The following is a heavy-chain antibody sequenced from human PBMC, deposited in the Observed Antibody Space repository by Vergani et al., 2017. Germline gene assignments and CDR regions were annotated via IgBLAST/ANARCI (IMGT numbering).Heavy chain of an antibody. J-gene: IGHJ2*01. Sequence: QVQLQESGPGLVKPSETLSLTCAVSGYSISSGYYWGWIRQPPGKGLEWIGSIYHSGSTYYNPSLKSRVTLSVDTSKNQFSLKLSSVTAADTAVYYCARPGSSSWYQVSWYFDLWGRGTLVTVSS. CDR2: IYHSGST. CDR3: ARPGSSSWYQVSWYFDL. V-gene: IGHV4-38-2*01. CDR1: GYSISSGYY. D-gene: IGHD6-13*01.